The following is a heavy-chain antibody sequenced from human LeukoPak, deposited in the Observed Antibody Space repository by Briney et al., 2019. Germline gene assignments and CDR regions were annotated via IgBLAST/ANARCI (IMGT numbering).Heavy chain of an antibody. Sequence: PGGSLRLSCAASGFTFSDYYMSWIRQAPGKGLEWVSYISSSGSTIYYADSVKGRFTVSRDNAKNTLYLQMDSLRAEDTAVYYCARKNYDTSGYFDLDYWGQGTLVTVSS. J-gene: IGHJ4*02. V-gene: IGHV3-11*04. CDR3: ARKNYDTSGYFDLDY. D-gene: IGHD3-22*01. CDR2: ISSSGSTI. CDR1: GFTFSDYY.